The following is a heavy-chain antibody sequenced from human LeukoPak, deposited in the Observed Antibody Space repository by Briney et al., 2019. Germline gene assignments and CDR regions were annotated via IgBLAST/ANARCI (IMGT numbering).Heavy chain of an antibody. J-gene: IGHJ4*02. Sequence: GGSLRLSCAASGFTFSIYAMSWVRQAPGKGLQWVSSITSRGESTWYVDSVKGRFTITRDNSENTLYLQMHSLRAEDTAVYYCARDRPNYYGSDGHYFRRDGDYWGRGTLVSVSS. D-gene: IGHD3-22*01. CDR3: ARDRPNYYGSDGHYFRRDGDY. CDR1: GFTFSIYA. CDR2: ITSRGEST. V-gene: IGHV3-23*01.